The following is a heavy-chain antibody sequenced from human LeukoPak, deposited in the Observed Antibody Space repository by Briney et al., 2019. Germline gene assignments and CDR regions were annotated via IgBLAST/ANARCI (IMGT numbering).Heavy chain of an antibody. Sequence: GGSLRLSCAASGFSFNSYAMSWVRQAPGKGLEWVSAISGSGGSTYYADSVKGRFTISRDNSKNTLYLQMNSLRAEDTAVYYCARVFYGSGTVINRADQYYYYYMDVWGKGTTVTISS. CDR2: ISGSGGST. J-gene: IGHJ6*03. D-gene: IGHD3-10*01. V-gene: IGHV3-23*01. CDR3: ARVFYGSGTVINRADQYYYYYMDV. CDR1: GFSFNSYA.